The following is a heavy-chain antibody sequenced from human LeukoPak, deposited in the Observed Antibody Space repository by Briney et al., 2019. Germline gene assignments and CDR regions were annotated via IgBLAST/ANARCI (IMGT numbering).Heavy chain of an antibody. CDR1: GGSVSSSSYY. J-gene: IGHJ4*02. CDR2: MYYSGST. CDR3: AGIYCSGGSCYLRY. D-gene: IGHD2-15*01. V-gene: IGHV4-39*01. Sequence: SETLSLTCTVSGGSVSSSSYYWGWIRQPPGKGLECIGNMYYSGSTYYNPSLKSRVTISVDTSKNQFSLKLGSVTAADTAVYYCAGIYCSGGSCYLRYWGQGTLVTVSS.